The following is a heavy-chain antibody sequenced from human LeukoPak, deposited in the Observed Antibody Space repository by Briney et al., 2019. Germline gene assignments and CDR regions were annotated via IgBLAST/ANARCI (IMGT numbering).Heavy chain of an antibody. Sequence: ASVKVSCKASGYTFTSYDINWVRQATGQGLEWMGWMNPNSGNTGYAQKFQGRVTMTRNTSISTAYMELSSLRSEDTAVYYCARGTPPVYRKGMDVWGQGTTVTVSS. V-gene: IGHV1-8*01. CDR2: MNPNSGNT. CDR1: GYTFTSYD. J-gene: IGHJ6*02. CDR3: ARGTPPVYRKGMDV.